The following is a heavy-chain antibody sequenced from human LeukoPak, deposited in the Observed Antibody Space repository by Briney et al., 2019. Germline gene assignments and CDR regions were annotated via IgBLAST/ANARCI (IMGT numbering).Heavy chain of an antibody. CDR1: GGSISSYY. CDR2: IYSSGRT. D-gene: IGHD2-2*01. J-gene: IGHJ3*02. V-gene: IGHV4-59*01. Sequence: SETLSVTWTVSGGSISSYYWSWIRQPPGKGLEWIGYIYSSGRTNYNPSLKSRVTISVDTSKNQFSLKLSSVTAADTAVYYCAREGYRAFDIWGQGTMGTVSS. CDR3: AREGYRAFDI.